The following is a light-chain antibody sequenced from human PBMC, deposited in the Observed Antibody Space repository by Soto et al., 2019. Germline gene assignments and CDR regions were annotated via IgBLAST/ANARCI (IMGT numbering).Light chain of an antibody. J-gene: IGKJ2*01. CDR2: HSS. CDR1: QDISKY. V-gene: IGKV1-33*01. Sequence: DIQMPQSPSSLSPSVGDRVTITCQASQDISKYLNWYQQKPGKAPKLLIYHSSNLETGVPSRFSGSGSGTHFTLTISSLQPEDIATYFCQQYDSFPRTFGQGTKLEIK. CDR3: QQYDSFPRT.